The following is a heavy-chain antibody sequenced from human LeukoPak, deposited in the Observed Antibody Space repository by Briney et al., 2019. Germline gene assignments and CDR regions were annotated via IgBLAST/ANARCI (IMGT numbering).Heavy chain of an antibody. CDR2: INPNSGGT. J-gene: IGHJ6*03. V-gene: IGHV1-2*02. CDR1: GYTFTGHY. D-gene: IGHD6-19*01. CDR3: ARGGSGWYSNYYYYMDV. Sequence: ASVKVSCKASGYTFTGHYMHWVRQAPGQGLEWMGWINPNSGGTNYAQKFQGRVTMTRDTSINTGYMELSRLRSDDTAVYYCARGGSGWYSNYYYYMDVWGKGTTVTVSS.